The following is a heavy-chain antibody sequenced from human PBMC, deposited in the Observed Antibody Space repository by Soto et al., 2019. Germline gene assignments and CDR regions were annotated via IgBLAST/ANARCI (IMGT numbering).Heavy chain of an antibody. D-gene: IGHD3-10*01. J-gene: IGHJ4*02. CDR3: ARLYGSGSTRRVRIDY. CDR1: GCSICSGGYY. V-gene: IGHV4-31*03. CDR2: NYYSGIT. Sequence: SETLSLTCTVSGCSICSGGYYWTWIRQHPGKGLEWIGYNYYSGITYYNPSLKSRVTISLDTSKNQFSLKLSSVTAADTALYYCARLYGSGSTRRVRIDYWGQGTLVTVSS.